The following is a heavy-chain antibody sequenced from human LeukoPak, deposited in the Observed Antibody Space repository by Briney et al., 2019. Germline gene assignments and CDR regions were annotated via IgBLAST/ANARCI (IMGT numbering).Heavy chain of an antibody. Sequence: SETLSLTCAVYGGSFSGYYWSWIRQPPGKGLEWIGEINHSGSTNYNPSLKSRVTISVDTSKNQFSLKLSSVTAADTAVYYCARGYYYDSSGYVPPWYFDLWGRGTLVTVSS. CDR1: GGSFSGYY. CDR2: INHSGST. D-gene: IGHD3-22*01. J-gene: IGHJ2*01. V-gene: IGHV4-34*01. CDR3: ARGYYYDSSGYVPPWYFDL.